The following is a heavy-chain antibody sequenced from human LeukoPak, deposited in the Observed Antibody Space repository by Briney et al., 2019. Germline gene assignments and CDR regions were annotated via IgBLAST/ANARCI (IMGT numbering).Heavy chain of an antibody. CDR1: GGSFSGYY. V-gene: IGHV4-34*01. J-gene: IGHJ5*01. D-gene: IGHD6-13*01. CDR3: ARGAGWYES. CDR2: INHSGST. Sequence: PSETLSLTCAVYGGSFSGYYWSWIRQPPGKGLEWIGEINHSGSTNYNPSIKSRVTISVDTSKNQFSLKLTSVTAADTAVYYCARGAGWYESWGQGTLVTVYS.